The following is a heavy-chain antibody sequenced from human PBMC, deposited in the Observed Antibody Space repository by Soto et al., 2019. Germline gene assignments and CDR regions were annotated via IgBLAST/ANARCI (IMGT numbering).Heavy chain of an antibody. Sequence: EVQLVESGGGLVQPGGSLILSCTASGFPFRAYWMHWVRQAPGKGLVWISRSNSDARSTTYADSVKGRFTISRDDAENTMFLEMNSMRVDDTAVYYCARGYYGSEGTEYFQHWGRGTLVTVSS. CDR2: SNSDARST. CDR1: GFPFRAYW. J-gene: IGHJ1*01. CDR3: ARGYYGSEGTEYFQH. V-gene: IGHV3-74*03. D-gene: IGHD3-10*01.